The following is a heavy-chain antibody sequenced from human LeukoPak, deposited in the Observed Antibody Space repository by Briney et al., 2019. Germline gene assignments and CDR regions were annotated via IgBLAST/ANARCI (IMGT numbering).Heavy chain of an antibody. Sequence: PGGSLRLSCAASGFTFSDYYMSWIRQAPGKGLEWVSYISSSGSTIYYADSVKGRFTISRDNSKNTLYLQMNSLRAEDTAVYYCAKEGLWFGEFSFDYWGQGTLVTVSS. V-gene: IGHV3-11*01. CDR1: GFTFSDYY. D-gene: IGHD3-10*01. CDR3: AKEGLWFGEFSFDY. J-gene: IGHJ4*02. CDR2: ISSSGSTI.